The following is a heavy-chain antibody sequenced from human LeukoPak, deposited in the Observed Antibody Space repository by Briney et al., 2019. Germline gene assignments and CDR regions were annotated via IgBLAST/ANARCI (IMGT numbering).Heavy chain of an antibody. CDR3: ARPRSDLYGMDV. Sequence: GGSLRLSCIASEFIFSSYEMNWVRQAPGKGLEWVSYISGSGNIIYYADSVKGRFTISRDNAKNSLYLQMNSLRVEDTAVYYCARPRSDLYGMDVWGQGTTVTVSS. J-gene: IGHJ6*02. V-gene: IGHV3-48*03. CDR2: ISGSGNII. CDR1: EFIFSSYE.